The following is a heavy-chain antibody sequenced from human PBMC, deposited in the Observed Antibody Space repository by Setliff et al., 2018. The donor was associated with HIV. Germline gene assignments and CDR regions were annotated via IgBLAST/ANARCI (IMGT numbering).Heavy chain of an antibody. CDR2: IYGSGDT. D-gene: IGHD1-20*01. Sequence: PGGSLRLSCAASGFTLSSTYMAWVRQAPGKGLEWVSTIYGSGDTYHADSVKGRFTLSRDTSKNTMYLQMNSLRHEDTAVYFCARVRPYNTALDSWGPGTLVTVSS. J-gene: IGHJ1*01. CDR3: ARVRPYNTALDS. V-gene: IGHV3-66*02. CDR1: GFTLSSTY.